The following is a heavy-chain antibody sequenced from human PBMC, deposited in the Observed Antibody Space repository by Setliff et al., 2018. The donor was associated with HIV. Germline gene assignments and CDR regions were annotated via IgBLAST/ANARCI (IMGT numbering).Heavy chain of an antibody. V-gene: IGHV1-18*01. CDR1: GYTFTNYG. CDR2: VSVYNDNT. D-gene: IGHD3-10*01. J-gene: IGHJ4*02. Sequence: EASVKVSCKASGYTFTNYGIIWVRQAPGQGLEWMGWVSVYNDNTNYAQKFQGRVTMTSDTSTSTAYMELGSLTSDDTAVYFCASETTLARGVISFDFWGQGTQVTVSS. CDR3: ASETTLARGVISFDF.